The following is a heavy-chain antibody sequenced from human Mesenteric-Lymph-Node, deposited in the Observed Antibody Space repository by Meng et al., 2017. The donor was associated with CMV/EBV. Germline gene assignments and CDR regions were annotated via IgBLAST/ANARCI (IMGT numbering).Heavy chain of an antibody. CDR3: AREKLTIVVVIARWFDP. D-gene: IGHD2-21*01. V-gene: IGHV4-39*07. CDR1: GDSIRSSNYY. Sequence: GSLRLSCTVSGDSIRSSNYYWGWIRQPPGKGLEWIGTIYYSGNTYYNPSLKSRVTMAVDTSKNQFSLKLSSVTAADTAVYYCAREKLTIVVVIARWFDPWGQGTLVTVSS. CDR2: IYYSGNT. J-gene: IGHJ5*02.